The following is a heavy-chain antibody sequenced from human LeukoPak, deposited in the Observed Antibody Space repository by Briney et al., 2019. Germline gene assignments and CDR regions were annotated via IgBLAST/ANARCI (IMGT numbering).Heavy chain of an antibody. Sequence: ASVKVSCKASGYTFTSYGIRWVRQAPGQGREWMGWISAYNGNTNYAQKLQGRVTITTDTSTSTAYMELRSLRSDDTAVYYCAREGIHYGVTVYWGQGTLVTVSS. D-gene: IGHD4-17*01. V-gene: IGHV1-18*01. CDR2: ISAYNGNT. CDR1: GYTFTSYG. J-gene: IGHJ4*02. CDR3: AREGIHYGVTVY.